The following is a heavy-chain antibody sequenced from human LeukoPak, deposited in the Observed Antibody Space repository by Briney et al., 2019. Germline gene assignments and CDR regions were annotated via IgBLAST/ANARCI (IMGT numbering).Heavy chain of an antibody. J-gene: IGHJ4*02. D-gene: IGHD3-10*01. CDR1: GGSFSGYY. Sequence: SETLSLTCDVYGGSFSGYYWSWIRQPPGKGLEWIGEINHSGSTNYNPSLKSRVTISVDTSKNQFSLKLSSVTAADTAVYYCARDTYYYGSGSDWGQGTLVTVSS. CDR3: ARDTYYYGSGSD. V-gene: IGHV4-34*01. CDR2: INHSGST.